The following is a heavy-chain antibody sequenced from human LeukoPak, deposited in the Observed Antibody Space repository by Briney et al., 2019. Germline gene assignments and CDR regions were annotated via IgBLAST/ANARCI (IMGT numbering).Heavy chain of an antibody. V-gene: IGHV3-15*01. CDR2: IKSKTDGGTT. CDR3: TTGVTTVTTFSFDY. D-gene: IGHD4-17*01. CDR1: GFTFSNAW. Sequence: GGSLRLSCAASGFTFSNAWMSWVRQAPGKGLEWVGRIKSKTDGGTTDYAAPVKGRFTISRDDSKNTLYLQVNSLKTEDTAVYYCTTGVTTVTTFSFDYWGQGTLVTVSS. J-gene: IGHJ4*02.